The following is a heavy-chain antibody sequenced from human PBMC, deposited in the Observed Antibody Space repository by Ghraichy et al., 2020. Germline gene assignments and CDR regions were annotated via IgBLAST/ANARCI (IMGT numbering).Heavy chain of an antibody. J-gene: IGHJ4*02. CDR2: IIPIFGTA. Sequence: SVKVSCKASGGTFSSYAISWVRQAPGQGLEWMGGIIPIFGTANYAQKFQGRVTITADESTSTAYMELSSLRSEDTAVYYCARSRNSGSYHFDYWGQGTLVTVSS. D-gene: IGHD1-26*01. CDR1: GGTFSSYA. CDR3: ARSRNSGSYHFDY. V-gene: IGHV1-69*13.